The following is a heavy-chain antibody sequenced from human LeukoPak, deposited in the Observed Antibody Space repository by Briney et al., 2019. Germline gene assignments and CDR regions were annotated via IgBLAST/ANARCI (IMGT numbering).Heavy chain of an antibody. D-gene: IGHD1-26*01. CDR1: GYTFTGYY. CDR2: INPNSGGT. Sequence: ASVKVSCKASGYTFTGYYMHWVRQAPGQGLEWMGWINPNSGGTNYAQKFQGRVTMTRDTSISTAYMELSRLRSDDTAVYYCARVSLVGATEFDYWGQGTLVAVSS. V-gene: IGHV1-2*02. CDR3: ARVSLVGATEFDY. J-gene: IGHJ4*02.